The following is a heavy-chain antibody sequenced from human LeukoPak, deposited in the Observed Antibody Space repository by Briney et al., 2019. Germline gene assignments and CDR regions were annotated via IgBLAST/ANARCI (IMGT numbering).Heavy chain of an antibody. D-gene: IGHD1-1*01. CDR1: GFTFSSYG. CDR2: ISSSSNII. J-gene: IGHJ4*02. V-gene: IGHV3-48*04. Sequence: GGSLRLSCAASGFTFSSYGMHWVRQAPGKGLDWVSFISSSSNIIHYADSVKGRFTISRDSAKNSVYLEMNSLRAEDTAVYYCARGDSTGTNLDFWGQGTLVTVSS. CDR3: ARGDSTGTNLDF.